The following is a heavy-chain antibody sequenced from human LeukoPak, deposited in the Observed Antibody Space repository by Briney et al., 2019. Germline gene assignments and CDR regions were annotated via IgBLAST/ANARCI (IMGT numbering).Heavy chain of an antibody. V-gene: IGHV3-30-3*01. CDR3: ARDSGGSGSYYGY. CDR1: GFTFSSYA. Sequence: GGSLRLSCAASGFTFSSYAVHWVRQAPGKGLEWVAVISYDGSNKYYADSVKGRFTISRDNSKNTLYLQMNSLRAEDTAVYYCARDSGGSGSYYGYWGQGTLVTVSS. D-gene: IGHD3-10*01. CDR2: ISYDGSNK. J-gene: IGHJ4*02.